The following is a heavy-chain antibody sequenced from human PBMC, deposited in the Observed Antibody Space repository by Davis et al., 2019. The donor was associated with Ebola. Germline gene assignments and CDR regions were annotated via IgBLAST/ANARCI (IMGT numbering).Heavy chain of an antibody. CDR2: IKEDGSVK. CDR1: GFTFSNYW. CDR3: ARGGLSRLDH. J-gene: IGHJ4*02. V-gene: IGHV3-7*01. Sequence: PGGSLRLSCTASGFTFSNYWMAWGRQAPGKGLERVAHIKEDGSVKDYVDSVKGRFTISRDNAKNSLYLQMNSLRVDDTAVYYCARGGLSRLDHWGQGTVVTVSS. D-gene: IGHD3-22*01.